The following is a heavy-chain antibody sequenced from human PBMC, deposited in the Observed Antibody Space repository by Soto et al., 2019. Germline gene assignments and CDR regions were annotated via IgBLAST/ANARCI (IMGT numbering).Heavy chain of an antibody. CDR1: GGSISSGGYY. V-gene: IGHV4-31*03. Sequence: TLSLPFTVSGGSISSGGYYWSSIRQHPGKGLEWIGYIYYSGSTYYNPSLKSRVTISVDTSKNQFSLKLSSVTAADTAVYYCARERSSGWLYNWFDPWGQGTLVTVSS. CDR2: IYYSGST. J-gene: IGHJ5*02. D-gene: IGHD6-19*01. CDR3: ARERSSGWLYNWFDP.